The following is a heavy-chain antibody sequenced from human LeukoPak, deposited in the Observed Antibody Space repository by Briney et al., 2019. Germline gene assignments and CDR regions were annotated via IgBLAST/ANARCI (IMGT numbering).Heavy chain of an antibody. J-gene: IGHJ5*02. V-gene: IGHV1-8*03. CDR3: ARVIGGFGVVISDYNWFDP. D-gene: IGHD3-3*01. CDR2: MNPNSGNT. Sequence: ASVKVSCKASGYTFTSYDINWVRQATGQGLEWMGWMNPNSGNTGYAQKFQGRVTITRNTSISTAYMELSSLRSEDTAVYYCARVIGGFGVVISDYNWFDPWGQGTLVTVSS. CDR1: GYTFTSYD.